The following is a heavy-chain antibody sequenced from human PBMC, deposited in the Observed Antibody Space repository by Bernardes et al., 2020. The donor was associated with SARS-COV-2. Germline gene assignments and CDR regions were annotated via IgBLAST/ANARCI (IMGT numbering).Heavy chain of an antibody. J-gene: IGHJ5*02. CDR2: IYYSGST. V-gene: IGHV4-59*01. CDR1: GGSISSYY. CDR3: ARGGRWLQLNWFDP. D-gene: IGHD5-12*01. Sequence: SATLSLTCTVSGGSISSYYWSWIRQPPGKGLEWIGYIYYSGSTNYNPSLKSRVTISVDTSKNQFSLKLSSVTAADTAVYYCARGGRWLQLNWFDPWGQGTLVTVSS.